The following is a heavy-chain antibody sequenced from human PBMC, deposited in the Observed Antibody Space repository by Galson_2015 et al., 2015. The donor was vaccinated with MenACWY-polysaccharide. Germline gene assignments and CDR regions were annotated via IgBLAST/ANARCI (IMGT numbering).Heavy chain of an antibody. D-gene: IGHD1-26*01. V-gene: IGHV4-59*08. CDR1: GASISAYY. CDR2: IHYSGST. CDR3: AKYISGSSYVGIY. Sequence: ETLSLTCTVSGASISAYYWSWIRQPPGRGLEWIAYIHYSGSTNYNPSLKSRVTISVDTSKTHFSLKLASVTAADTAVYYCAKYISGSSYVGIYWGQGILVTVSS. J-gene: IGHJ4*02.